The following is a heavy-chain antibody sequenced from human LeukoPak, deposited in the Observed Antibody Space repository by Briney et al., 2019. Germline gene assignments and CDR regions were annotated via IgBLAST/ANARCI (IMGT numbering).Heavy chain of an antibody. V-gene: IGHV4-39*01. J-gene: IGHJ4*02. D-gene: IGHD2-15*01. CDR1: RGSISSNSYY. CDR3: ARQSNGYFDY. Sequence: SETLSLTCTVSRGSISSNSYYWGWIRQPPGKGLGCIGSIYYTGTTYYNPSLKSRVTVSVDTSKNQFSLKLSSVTAADTALYYCARQSNGYFDYWGQGTLVTVSS. CDR2: IYYTGTT.